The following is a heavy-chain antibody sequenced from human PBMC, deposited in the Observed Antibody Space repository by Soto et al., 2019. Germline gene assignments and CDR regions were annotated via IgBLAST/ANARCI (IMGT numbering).Heavy chain of an antibody. D-gene: IGHD2-21*01. Sequence: EVQLVETGGGLIQPGGSLRLSCAASGFTVSNNYMSWVRQAPGKGLEWVSLIYSGGSTFYADSVKGRFTISRDNSKNTLFLQMNSLGAEDTVVYFCATYSSLGNWCQGTRVTFSS. CDR2: IYSGGST. J-gene: IGHJ4*02. CDR3: ATYSSLGN. CDR1: GFTVSNNY. V-gene: IGHV3-53*02.